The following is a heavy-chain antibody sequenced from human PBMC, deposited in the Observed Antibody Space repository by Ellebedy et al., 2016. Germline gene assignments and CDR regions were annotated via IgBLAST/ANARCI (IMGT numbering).Heavy chain of an antibody. D-gene: IGHD6-19*01. Sequence: SETLSLTXAVYGGSFSGYYWSWIRQPPGKGLEWIGEINHGGSTNYNPSLKSRVTISVDTSKNQFSLKLSSVTAADTAVYYCARGPGYSSGWLTERWGYFDYWGQGNLVTVSS. CDR2: INHGGST. CDR3: ARGPGYSSGWLTERWGYFDY. V-gene: IGHV4-34*01. CDR1: GGSFSGYY. J-gene: IGHJ4*02.